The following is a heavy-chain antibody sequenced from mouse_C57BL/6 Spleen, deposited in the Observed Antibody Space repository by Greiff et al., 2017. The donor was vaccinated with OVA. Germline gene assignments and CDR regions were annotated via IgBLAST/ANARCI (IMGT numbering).Heavy chain of an antibody. D-gene: IGHD1-1*01. CDR2: ISGGGGNT. V-gene: IGHV5-9*01. CDR3: ARQVYGSIGPYAMDY. Sequence: EVQLVESGGGLVKPGGSLKLSCAASGFTFSSYTMSWVRQTPEKRLEWVATISGGGGNTYYPDSVKGGFTISRDNAKNTRYLQMSSLRSEDTALYYCARQVYGSIGPYAMDYWGQGTSVTVSS. J-gene: IGHJ4*01. CDR1: GFTFSSYT.